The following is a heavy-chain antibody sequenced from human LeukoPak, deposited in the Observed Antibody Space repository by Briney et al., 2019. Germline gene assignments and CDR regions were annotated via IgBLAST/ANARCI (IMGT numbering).Heavy chain of an antibody. CDR2: IDTDGSST. D-gene: IGHD1-26*01. V-gene: IGHV3-74*01. Sequence: PGGSLRLSCAASGFTFSNYWMHWVRQAPGKGLMWVSRIDTDGSSTYYADSVRGRFTTSRDNARNTLYLQMNSLRAEDTAVYYCARDISASGGYGDYWGQGTLVTVSS. J-gene: IGHJ4*02. CDR1: GFTFSNYW. CDR3: ARDISASGGYGDY.